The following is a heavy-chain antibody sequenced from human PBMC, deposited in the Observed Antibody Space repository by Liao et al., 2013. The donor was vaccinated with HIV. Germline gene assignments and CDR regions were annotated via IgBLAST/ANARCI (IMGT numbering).Heavy chain of an antibody. D-gene: IGHD3-10*01. CDR1: GDPISSGDYY. J-gene: IGHJ4*02. CDR2: IYYTGST. V-gene: IGHV4-30-4*08. CDR3: ARHKSDYYFDY. Sequence: QVQLQESGPGLVKPSQTLSLTCTVSGDPISSGDYYWNWIRQPPGKGLEWIGYIYYTGSTYNNPSLTSRVSISVDTSKNQFSLRLSSVTAADTAVYYCARHKSDYYFDYWGQGALVTVSS.